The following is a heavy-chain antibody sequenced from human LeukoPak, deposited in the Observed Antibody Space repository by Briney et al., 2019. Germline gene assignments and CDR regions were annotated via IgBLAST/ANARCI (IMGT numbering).Heavy chain of an antibody. Sequence: ASVKVSCKVSGYTLTELPMHWVRQAPGKGLEWMGGFDPEDGETIYAQKFQGRVTMTEDTSTDTAYMELSSLRSEDTAVYYCATNHRGYSGYETNWFDPWGQGTLVTVSS. J-gene: IGHJ5*02. CDR1: GYTLTELP. D-gene: IGHD5-12*01. CDR3: ATNHRGYSGYETNWFDP. CDR2: FDPEDGET. V-gene: IGHV1-24*01.